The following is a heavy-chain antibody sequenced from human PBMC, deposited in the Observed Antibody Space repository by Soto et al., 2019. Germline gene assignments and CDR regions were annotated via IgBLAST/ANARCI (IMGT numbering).Heavy chain of an antibody. CDR1: GGSISSYY. Sequence: SETLSLTCTVSGGSISSYYWSWIRQPPGKGLEWIGYIYYSGSTNYNPSLKSRVTISVDTSKNQFSLKLSSVTAADTAVYYCARENKQGLAKYNRFDPWGQGTLVTVSS. CDR2: IYYSGST. J-gene: IGHJ5*02. V-gene: IGHV4-59*01. D-gene: IGHD6-19*01. CDR3: ARENKQGLAKYNRFDP.